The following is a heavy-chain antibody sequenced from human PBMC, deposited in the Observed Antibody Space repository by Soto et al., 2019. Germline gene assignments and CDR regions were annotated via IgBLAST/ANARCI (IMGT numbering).Heavy chain of an antibody. CDR1: CGSIGGLGYP. J-gene: IGHJ5*02. V-gene: IGHV4-30-2*01. Sequence: AVLCGSIGGLGYPRIIIRKRPGKGLEWIGYIYHSGSTYYNPSLKSRVTISVGRSKNQFTLKLSSVTAADTAVYYCARVRGSPKSSSWYSPNWFGPPAERILVTVPS. D-gene: IGHD6-13*01. CDR2: IYHSGST. CDR3: ARVRGSPKSSSWYSPNWFGP.